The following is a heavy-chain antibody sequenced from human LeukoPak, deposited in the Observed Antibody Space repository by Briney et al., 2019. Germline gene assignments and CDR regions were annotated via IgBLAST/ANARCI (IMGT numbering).Heavy chain of an antibody. J-gene: IGHJ5*02. CDR2: IYYSGTT. D-gene: IGHD1-14*01. CDR3: ARGKVPDP. V-gene: IGHV4-30-4*08. Sequence: SQTLSLTCSVSGGSISSLDYYWTWIRQPPGKGLEWIGSIYYSGTTFYNPSLKSRLTISLDTSKNKFFLILSSVTVADTAVYYCARGKVPDPWGQGTLVTVSS. CDR1: GGSISSLDYY.